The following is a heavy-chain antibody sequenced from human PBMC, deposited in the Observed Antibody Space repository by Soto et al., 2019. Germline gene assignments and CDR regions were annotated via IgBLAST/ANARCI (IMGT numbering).Heavy chain of an antibody. CDR1: VDSVSSNSAA. J-gene: IGHJ6*01. Sequence: PSQTLSLTCAISVDSVSSNSAAWNWIRQCPSRGLEWLGRTYYRSKWYNDYAVSVKSRITINQDTSKNQFSLQLNSVPPEDTAVYYAAREGIWQWMVKIYYYYYGMAVWGQGTTVTVSS. CDR2: TYYRSKWYN. V-gene: IGHV6-1*01. D-gene: IGHD6-19*01. CDR3: AREGIWQWMVKIYYYYYGMAV.